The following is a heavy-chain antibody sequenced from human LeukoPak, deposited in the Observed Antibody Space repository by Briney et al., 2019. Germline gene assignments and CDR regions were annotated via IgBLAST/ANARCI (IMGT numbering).Heavy chain of an antibody. CDR3: ARGRDAYSSGWYSLY. D-gene: IGHD6-13*01. V-gene: IGHV3-23*01. CDR2: ISGSGGST. J-gene: IGHJ4*02. Sequence: GGSLRLSCAASGFTFSSYAMSWVRQAPGKGLEWVSGISGSGGSTYYADSVKGRFTTSRDNAKNSLYLQMNSLRAEDTAVYYCARGRDAYSSGWYSLYWGQGTLVTVSS. CDR1: GFTFSSYA.